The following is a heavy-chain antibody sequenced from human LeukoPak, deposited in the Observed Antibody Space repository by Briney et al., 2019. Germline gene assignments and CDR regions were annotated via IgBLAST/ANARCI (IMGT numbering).Heavy chain of an antibody. D-gene: IGHD5-12*01. CDR3: ARDSIVATTPLDY. J-gene: IGHJ4*02. Sequence: PGGSLRLSCAASGFTFSSYEMNWVRQAPGKGLEWVSYISGSGSTIYYADSVKGRSTISRDNAKNSLYLQMNSLRAEDTAVYYCARDSIVATTPLDYWGQGTLVTVSS. CDR1: GFTFSSYE. V-gene: IGHV3-48*03. CDR2: ISGSGSTI.